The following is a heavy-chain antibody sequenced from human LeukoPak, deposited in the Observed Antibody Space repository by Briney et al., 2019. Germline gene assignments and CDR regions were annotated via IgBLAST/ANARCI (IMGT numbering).Heavy chain of an antibody. Sequence: ASVKVSCKASGYTFTSYGISWVRQAPGQGLEWIGWISAYNGNTNYAQKLQGRVTMTTDTSTSTAYMELRSLRSDDTAVYYCARARWIQLWSGRPHYFDYWGQGTLVTVSS. CDR3: ARARWIQLWSGRPHYFDY. V-gene: IGHV1-18*04. J-gene: IGHJ4*02. D-gene: IGHD5-18*01. CDR2: ISAYNGNT. CDR1: GYTFTSYG.